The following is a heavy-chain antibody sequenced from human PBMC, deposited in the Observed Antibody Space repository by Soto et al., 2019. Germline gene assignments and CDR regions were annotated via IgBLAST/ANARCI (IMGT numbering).Heavy chain of an antibody. CDR2: IIPIFGTA. D-gene: IGHD2-15*01. Sequence: SVKVSCKASGGTFSSYAISWVRQAPGQGLEWMGGIIPIFGTANYAQKFQGRVTITADESTSTAYMELSSLRSEDTAVYYCARGGTYCSGGSCYIYWFDPWGQGTLVTVSS. CDR3: ARGGTYCSGGSCYIYWFDP. CDR1: GGTFSSYA. J-gene: IGHJ5*02. V-gene: IGHV1-69*13.